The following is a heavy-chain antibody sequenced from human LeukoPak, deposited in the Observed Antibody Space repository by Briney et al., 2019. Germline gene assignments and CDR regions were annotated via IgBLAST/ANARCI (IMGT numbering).Heavy chain of an antibody. CDR2: IIPIFGTA. CDR3: ARGGVVYRASANNWFDP. Sequence: ASVKVSCKTSGYSFTNYGMNWVRQAPGQGLEWMGGIIPIFGTANYAQKFQGRVTITADESTSTAYMELSSLRSEDTAVYYCARGGVVYRASANNWFDPWGQGTLVTVSS. CDR1: GYSFTNYG. V-gene: IGHV1-69*13. J-gene: IGHJ5*02. D-gene: IGHD1-14*01.